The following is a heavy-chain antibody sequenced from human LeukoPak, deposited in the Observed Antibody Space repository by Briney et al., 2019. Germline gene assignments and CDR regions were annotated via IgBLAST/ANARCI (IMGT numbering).Heavy chain of an antibody. J-gene: IGHJ6*04. V-gene: IGHV3-21*01. CDR2: ISSSSSYI. CDR3: ARDIVVVPAAINYYYGMDV. Sequence: PGGSLRLSCTASGFTFSSYSMNWVRQAPGKGLEWVSSISSSSSYIYYADSVKGRFTISRDNVKNSLYLQMNSLRAEDTAVYYCARDIVVVPAAINYYYGMDVWGKGTTVTVSS. D-gene: IGHD2-2*01. CDR1: GFTFSSYS.